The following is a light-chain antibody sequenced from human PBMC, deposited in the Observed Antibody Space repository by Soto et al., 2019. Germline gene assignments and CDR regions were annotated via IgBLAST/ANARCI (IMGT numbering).Light chain of an antibody. CDR2: GAS. CDR3: HQAHTFPYT. CDR1: QHIDRW. Sequence: DIQLTQSPSSASASVGDRVTITCRANQHIDRWLAWFQQKPGKAPELLIYGASILESWVPSRFNGSRSGTDFTLTISGLQPEDFATYYCHQAHTFPYTFGPGTKVDIK. J-gene: IGKJ3*01. V-gene: IGKV1-12*01.